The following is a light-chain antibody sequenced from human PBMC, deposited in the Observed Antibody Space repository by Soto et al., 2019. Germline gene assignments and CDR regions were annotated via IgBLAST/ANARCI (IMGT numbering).Light chain of an antibody. J-gene: IGKJ4*01. CDR1: QSVSSS. CDR3: QQYNNWTPFT. Sequence: EIVMTQSPATLSVSPGERATLSCRASQSVSSSLAWYQQKPGQAPRLLIYGASTRATAIPARFSGSGSGTEFTLTISSLQSEDFAVYYCQQYNNWTPFTFGGGTKVEIK. V-gene: IGKV3-15*01. CDR2: GAS.